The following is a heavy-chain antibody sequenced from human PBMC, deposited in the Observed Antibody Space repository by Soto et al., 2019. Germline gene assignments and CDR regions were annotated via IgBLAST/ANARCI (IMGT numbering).Heavy chain of an antibody. D-gene: IGHD6-19*01. CDR1: GFTFSSYS. J-gene: IGHJ4*02. Sequence: EVQLVESGGGLVKPGGSLRLSCAASGFTFSSYSMNWVRKAPGKGLEWVSSISSSSSYIYYADSVKGRFTISRDNAKNSLYLQMNSLRAEDTAVYYCARAGEMRGSGWHRDYWGQGTLVTVSS. V-gene: IGHV3-21*01. CDR2: ISSSSSYI. CDR3: ARAGEMRGSGWHRDY.